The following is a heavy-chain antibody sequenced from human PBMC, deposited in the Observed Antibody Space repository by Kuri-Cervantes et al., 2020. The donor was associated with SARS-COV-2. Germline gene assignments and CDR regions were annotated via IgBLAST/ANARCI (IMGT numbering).Heavy chain of an antibody. CDR1: GFTFSSYS. CDR2: ISSSSSYI. D-gene: IGHD7-27*01. Sequence: GESLKISCAASGFTFSSYSMNWVRQAPGKGLEWVSSISSSSSYIHYADSVKGRFTISRDNAKNSLYLQMNSLRAEDTAVYYCARDAVLGIGYWGQGTLVTVSS. V-gene: IGHV3-21*01. CDR3: ARDAVLGIGY. J-gene: IGHJ4*02.